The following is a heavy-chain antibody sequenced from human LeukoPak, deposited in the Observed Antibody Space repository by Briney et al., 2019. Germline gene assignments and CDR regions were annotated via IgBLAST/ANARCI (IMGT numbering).Heavy chain of an antibody. Sequence: GGSLRLSCAASGFTFSSYSFNWVRQVPGKGLEWVSSITTTFYTYYTDSVKGRFTISRDNAKNSLYLQMNSLRADDTAVYFCARNRPAGYDYDYGFELQHWGQGTLVTVSS. V-gene: IGHV3-21*04. CDR3: ARNRPAGYDYDYGFELQH. D-gene: IGHD4/OR15-4a*01. CDR2: ITTTFYT. CDR1: GFTFSSYS. J-gene: IGHJ1*01.